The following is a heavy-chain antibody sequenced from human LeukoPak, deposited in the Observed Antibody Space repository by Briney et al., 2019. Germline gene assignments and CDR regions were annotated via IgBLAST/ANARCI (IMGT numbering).Heavy chain of an antibody. V-gene: IGHV4-4*07. J-gene: IGHJ5*02. D-gene: IGHD2-2*01. Sequence: SETLSLTCTVSGGSISSYYWSWIRQPAGKGLEWIGRTYTSGSTNYNPSLKSRVTMSVDTSKNQFSLKLSSVTAADTAVYYCARDKSWGYCSSTSCTRQINWFDPWGQGTLVTVSS. CDR2: TYTSGST. CDR3: ARDKSWGYCSSTSCTRQINWFDP. CDR1: GGSISSYY.